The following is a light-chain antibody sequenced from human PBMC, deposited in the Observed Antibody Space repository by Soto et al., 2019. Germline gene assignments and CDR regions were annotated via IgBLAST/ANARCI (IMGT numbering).Light chain of an antibody. J-gene: IGKJ4*01. Sequence: EFVLTQSPGTLSLSPGERATLSCRASQSVGSNSLAWYQQKPGQAPRILIYGASTRATGIPDRFSGSGSGTDFTLTISTLEPEDLAVYYCQQYGSSPPLTFGGGTKVEIK. CDR3: QQYGSSPPLT. V-gene: IGKV3-20*01. CDR1: QSVGSNS. CDR2: GAS.